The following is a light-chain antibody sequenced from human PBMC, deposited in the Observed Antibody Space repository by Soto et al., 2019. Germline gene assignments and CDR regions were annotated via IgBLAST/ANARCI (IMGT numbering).Light chain of an antibody. CDR2: GAS. Sequence: RVLPQSPATLSLSPGERATLSCRASQSVSSNLAWYQQKPGQAPRLLIYGASTRATGIPARFSGSGSGTEFTLTISSLQSEDFAVYYCQQYNNWPPIFGGGTKVDNK. V-gene: IGKV3-15*01. CDR1: QSVSSN. J-gene: IGKJ4*01. CDR3: QQYNNWPPI.